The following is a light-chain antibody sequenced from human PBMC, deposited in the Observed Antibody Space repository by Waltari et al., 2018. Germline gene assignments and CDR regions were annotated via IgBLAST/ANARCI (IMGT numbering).Light chain of an antibody. Sequence: SYELTQAPSVSVSPGQTASIPCPGDKLGDKYLNWYQHKPGQSPVLVIYQNSKRRSGIPERFSGSISRKTATLTISAAQAMDEADYYCQAWDSGTVVFGGGTKLTVL. CDR1: KLGDKY. CDR3: QAWDSGTVV. V-gene: IGLV3-1*01. J-gene: IGLJ2*01. CDR2: QNS.